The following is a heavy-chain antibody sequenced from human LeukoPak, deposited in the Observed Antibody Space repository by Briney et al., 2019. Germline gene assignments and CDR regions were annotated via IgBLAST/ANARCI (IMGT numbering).Heavy chain of an antibody. CDR3: ARVTNTMVRGVRAPRHNWFDP. Sequence: SETLSLTCAVYGGSFSGYYWSWIRQPPGKGLEWIGEINRSGSTNYNPSLKSRVTISVDTSKNQFSLKLSSVTAADTAVYYCARVTNTMVRGVRAPRHNWFDPWGQGTLVTVSS. CDR2: INRSGST. CDR1: GGSFSGYY. V-gene: IGHV4-34*01. D-gene: IGHD3-10*01. J-gene: IGHJ5*02.